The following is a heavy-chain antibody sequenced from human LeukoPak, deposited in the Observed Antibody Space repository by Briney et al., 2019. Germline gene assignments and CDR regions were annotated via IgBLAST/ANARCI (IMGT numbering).Heavy chain of an antibody. Sequence: SETLSLTCTVSGGSISSYYWSWIRQSPGKGLEWIGYIYYSGSTKYNPSLKSRLTISVDTSKNQFSLKLSSVTAADTAVYYCARHYSSSWYYFQHWGQGTLVTVSS. J-gene: IGHJ1*01. D-gene: IGHD6-13*01. CDR1: GGSISSYY. CDR2: IYYSGST. V-gene: IGHV4-59*08. CDR3: ARHYSSSWYYFQH.